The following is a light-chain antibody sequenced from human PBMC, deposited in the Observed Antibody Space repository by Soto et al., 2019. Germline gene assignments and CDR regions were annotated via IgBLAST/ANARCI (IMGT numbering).Light chain of an antibody. J-gene: IGLJ3*02. CDR2: DIN. CDR3: LLTYSGARV. CDR1: TGAVTTDHF. Sequence: QAVVTQEPSLTVSPGGTVTLTCGSSTGAVTTDHFPYWFQQKPGQAPRTLIYDINNKYSWTPARFSGSLLGDKAALTLSGAQPEDEADYYCLLTYSGARVFGGGTKLTVL. V-gene: IGLV7-46*01.